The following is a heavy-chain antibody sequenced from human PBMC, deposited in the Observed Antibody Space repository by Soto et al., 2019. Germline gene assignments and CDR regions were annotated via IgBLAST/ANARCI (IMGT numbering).Heavy chain of an antibody. D-gene: IGHD2-8*01. CDR2: ISSSGSTI. V-gene: IGHV3-11*01. J-gene: IGHJ6*03. CDR3: ARDIRYCTNGVCYDYMDV. Sequence: QVQLVESGGGLVKPGGSLRLSCAASGFTFSDYYMSWIRQAPGKGLEWVSYISSSGSTIYYADSVKGRFTISRDNAKNSLYLQMNSLRAEDTAVYYYARDIRYCTNGVCYDYMDVWGKGTTVTVSS. CDR1: GFTFSDYY.